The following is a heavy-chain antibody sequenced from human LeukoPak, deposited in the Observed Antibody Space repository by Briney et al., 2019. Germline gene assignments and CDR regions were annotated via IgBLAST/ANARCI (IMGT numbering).Heavy chain of an antibody. Sequence: SQTLSLTCTVSGGSISSGGYYWSWIRQPPGKGLEWIGYIHHSGDTYQNPSLKSRVTVSSDRSKNQFYLKLSSVTAADTAVYYCARLIAADPQLDYWGQGTLVTVSS. J-gene: IGHJ4*02. D-gene: IGHD6-13*01. CDR3: ARLIAADPQLDY. V-gene: IGHV4-30-2*01. CDR1: GGSISSGGYY. CDR2: IHHSGDT.